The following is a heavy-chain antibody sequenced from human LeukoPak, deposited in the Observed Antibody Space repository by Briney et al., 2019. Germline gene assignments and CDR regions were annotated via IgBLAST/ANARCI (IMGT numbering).Heavy chain of an antibody. V-gene: IGHV4-34*01. Sequence: PSETLSLTCAVYGGSFSGYYWSWIRQPPGKGLEWIGEINHSGGTNYNPSLKSRVTISVDTSKNQFSLKLSSVTAADTAVYYCARVRRSSGWKYYYYMDVWGKGTTVTVSS. D-gene: IGHD6-19*01. CDR1: GGSFSGYY. CDR2: INHSGGT. CDR3: ARVRRSSGWKYYYYMDV. J-gene: IGHJ6*03.